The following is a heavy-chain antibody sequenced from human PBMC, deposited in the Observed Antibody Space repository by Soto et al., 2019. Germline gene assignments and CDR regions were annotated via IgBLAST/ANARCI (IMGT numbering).Heavy chain of an antibody. CDR1: GGSISSYY. CDR3: ARDNKWKQQEFWFDT. Sequence: PSETLSLTCTVSGGSISSYYWSWIRQPAGKGLEWIGRIYTSGSTNYNPSLKSRVTMSVDTSKNQFSLKLSSVTAADTAVYYCARDNKWKQQEFWFDTWGQGTLVTVSS. V-gene: IGHV4-4*07. J-gene: IGHJ5*02. D-gene: IGHD1-20*01. CDR2: IYTSGST.